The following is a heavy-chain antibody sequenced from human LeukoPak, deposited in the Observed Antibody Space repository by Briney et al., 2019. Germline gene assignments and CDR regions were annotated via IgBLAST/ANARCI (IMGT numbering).Heavy chain of an antibody. CDR1: GYSFASYW. J-gene: IGHJ1*01. V-gene: IGHV5-51*01. D-gene: IGHD2-2*01. Sequence: GESLKISCKGSGYSFASYWIGWVRQMPGKGLEWMGIIYPGDSDTRYSPSFQGQVTISADKSISTAYLQWSSLKASDTAMYYCARVYCSSTSCPVYFQHWGQGTLVTVSS. CDR2: IYPGDSDT. CDR3: ARVYCSSTSCPVYFQH.